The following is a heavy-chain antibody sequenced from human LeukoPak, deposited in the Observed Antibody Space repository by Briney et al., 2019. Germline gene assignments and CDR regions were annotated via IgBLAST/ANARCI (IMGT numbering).Heavy chain of an antibody. CDR1: RFTFSSYA. V-gene: IGHV3-23*01. CDR3: AKDAGDAFDI. CDR2: ISGSGGST. J-gene: IGHJ3*02. Sequence: GGSLRLSSAASRFTFSSYAMSSVPQAPGKGLEWGSAISGSGGSTYYADSVKGRFTISRDNSKNTLYLQMNSLRAEDTAVYYCAKDAGDAFDIWGQGTVVTVS.